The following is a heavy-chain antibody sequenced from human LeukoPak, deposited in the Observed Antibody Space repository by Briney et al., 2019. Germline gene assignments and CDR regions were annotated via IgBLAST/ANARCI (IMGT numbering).Heavy chain of an antibody. D-gene: IGHD3-3*01. V-gene: IGHV4-38-2*02. CDR2: FYHGGST. CDR1: GYSISTGYY. J-gene: IGHJ4*02. CDR3: ARQRTSGSASNLRVAQIDS. Sequence: SETLSLTCTVSGYSISTGYYWDWIRQPPGKGLEWIGTFYHGGSTYYNPSLKSRVTISVDTSKNQISLKVSSVTAADSALYFCARQRTSGSASNLRVAQIDSWGQGTLVTVSS.